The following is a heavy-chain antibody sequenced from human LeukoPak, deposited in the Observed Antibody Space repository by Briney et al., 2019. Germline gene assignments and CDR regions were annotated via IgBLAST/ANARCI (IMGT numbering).Heavy chain of an antibody. J-gene: IGHJ4*02. D-gene: IGHD4-17*01. Sequence: GASVKVSCKASGGTFSSYTISWVRQAPGQGLEWMGRIIPILGIANYAQKFQGRVTITADKSTSTAYMELSSLRSEDTAVYYCALVTTSKTAPFDYWGQGTLVTVSS. CDR3: ALVTTSKTAPFDY. CDR1: GGTFSSYT. V-gene: IGHV1-69*02. CDR2: IIPILGIA.